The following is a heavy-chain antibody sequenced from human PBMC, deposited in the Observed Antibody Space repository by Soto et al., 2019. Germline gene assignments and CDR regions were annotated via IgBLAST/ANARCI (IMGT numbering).Heavy chain of an antibody. CDR3: AREFGWSGSSPYGMDV. V-gene: IGHV3-53*04. CDR1: GFTVSSNY. CDR2: IYSGGST. D-gene: IGHD3-3*01. Sequence: GGSLRLSCAASGFTVSSNYMSWVRQAPGKGLEWVSVIYSGGSTYYADSVKGQFTISRHNSKNTLYLQMNSLRAEDTAVYYCAREFGWSGSSPYGMDVWGQGTTVTVSS. J-gene: IGHJ6*02.